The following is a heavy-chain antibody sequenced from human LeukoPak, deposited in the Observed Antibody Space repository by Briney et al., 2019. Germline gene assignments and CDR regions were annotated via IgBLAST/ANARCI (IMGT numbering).Heavy chain of an antibody. CDR3: ARSRGSSWYISNWFDP. Sequence: ASVKVSCKASGYTFTTYAMNWVRQAPGQGLEWMGWINTNTGNPTYAQGFTGRFVFSLDTSVSTAYLQISSLKAEDTAVYYCARSRGSSWYISNWFDPWGQGTLVTVSS. CDR1: GYTFTTYA. D-gene: IGHD6-13*01. J-gene: IGHJ5*02. CDR2: INTNTGNP. V-gene: IGHV7-4-1*02.